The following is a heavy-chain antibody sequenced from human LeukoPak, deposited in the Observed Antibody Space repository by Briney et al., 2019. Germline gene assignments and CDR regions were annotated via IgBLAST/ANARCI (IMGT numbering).Heavy chain of an antibody. CDR2: INTDGKTT. V-gene: IGHV3-74*01. CDR3: ARDYYDSSGYKAFDI. CDR1: GFTFSSSW. Sequence: GSLRLSGVASGFTFSSSWMHWVRQAPGKGLVWVSRINTDGKTTTYADSVKGRFTISRDNAKNSLYLQMNSLRAEDTAVYYCARDYYDSSGYKAFDIWGQGTMVTVSS. J-gene: IGHJ3*02. D-gene: IGHD3-22*01.